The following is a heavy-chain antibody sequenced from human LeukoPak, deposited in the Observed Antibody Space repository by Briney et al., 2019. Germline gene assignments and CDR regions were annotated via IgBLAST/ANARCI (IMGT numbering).Heavy chain of an antibody. CDR3: AILTDKPTLMRSAPGMDV. CDR1: GFTFSSYW. V-gene: IGHV3-74*01. J-gene: IGHJ6*02. D-gene: IGHD2-15*01. CDR2: INSDGSST. Sequence: PGGSLRLSCAASGFTFSSYWMHWVRQAPGKGLVWVSRINSDGSSTSYADSVKGRFTISRDNAKNTLYLQMNSLRAEDTAVYYCAILTDKPTLMRSAPGMDVWGQGTTVTVSS.